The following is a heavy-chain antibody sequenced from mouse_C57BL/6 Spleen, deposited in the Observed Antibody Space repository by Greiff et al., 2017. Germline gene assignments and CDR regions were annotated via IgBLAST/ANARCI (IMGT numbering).Heavy chain of an antibody. Sequence: EVKVEESGPGLVKPSQSLSLTCSVTGYSITSGYYWNWIRQFPGNKLEWMGYISYDGSNNYNPSLKNRISITRDTSKNQFFLKLNSVTTEDTATYYCAGAYDAWFAYWGQGTLVTVSA. D-gene: IGHD2-12*01. J-gene: IGHJ3*01. CDR3: AGAYDAWFAY. CDR2: ISYDGSN. CDR1: GYSITSGYY. V-gene: IGHV3-6*01.